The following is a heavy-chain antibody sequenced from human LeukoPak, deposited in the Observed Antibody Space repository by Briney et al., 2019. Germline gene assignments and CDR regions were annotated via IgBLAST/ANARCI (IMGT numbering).Heavy chain of an antibody. CDR2: FYPGDSDT. J-gene: IGHJ5*02. CDR3: ARCRPFFAP. Sequence: GESLKISCKASGYSFTSYWIGWVRQMPGKGLEWMGIFYPGDSDTRYSPSFQGQVTITADKSISTAYLQWSSLKASDTAIYYCARCRPFFAPWGQGTLVTVSS. CDR1: GYSFTSYW. V-gene: IGHV5-51*01.